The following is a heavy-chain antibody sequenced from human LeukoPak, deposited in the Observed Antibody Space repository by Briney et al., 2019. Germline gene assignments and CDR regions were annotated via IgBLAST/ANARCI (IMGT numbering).Heavy chain of an antibody. CDR1: GFTFSSHW. CDR3: ARGHYFDMDV. J-gene: IGHJ6*02. CDR2: ISTDGSTT. V-gene: IGHV3-74*01. Sequence: PGGSLRLSCAASGFTFSSHWMHWVRQAPGKGLVWVSRISTDGSTTTYADSVKGRFTISRDNAKNTLYLQMHSLRAEDTAVYYCARGHYFDMDVWGQGTTVTASS.